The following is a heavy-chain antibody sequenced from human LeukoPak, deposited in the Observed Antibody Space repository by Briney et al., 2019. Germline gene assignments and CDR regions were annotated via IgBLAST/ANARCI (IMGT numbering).Heavy chain of an antibody. J-gene: IGHJ4*02. D-gene: IGHD3-10*01. Sequence: SETLSLTCTASGGSISNYYWSWIRQPPGKGLEWIGYINHGGSTIYNPSLKSRVTISVDTSKNQFSLNLYSVTAADTAMYYCARGVGFDFWGQGALVTVS. V-gene: IGHV4-59*01. CDR1: GGSISNYY. CDR2: INHGGST. CDR3: ARGVGFDF.